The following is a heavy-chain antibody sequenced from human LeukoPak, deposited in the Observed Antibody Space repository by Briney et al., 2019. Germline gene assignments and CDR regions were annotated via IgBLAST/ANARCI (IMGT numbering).Heavy chain of an antibody. V-gene: IGHV1-24*01. CDR2: FDPEDGET. CDR3: ARDPDYGDPDY. D-gene: IGHD4-17*01. CDR1: GYTLTELS. J-gene: IGHJ4*02. Sequence: GASVKVSCKVSGYTLTELSMHWVRQAPGKGLEWMGGFDPEDGETIYAQKFQGRVTITADKSTSTAYMELSSLRSEDTAVYYCARDPDYGDPDYWGQGTLVTVSS.